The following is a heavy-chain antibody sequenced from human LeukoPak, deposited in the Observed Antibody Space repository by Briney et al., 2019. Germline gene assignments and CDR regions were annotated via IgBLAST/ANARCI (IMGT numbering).Heavy chain of an antibody. Sequence: RGSLRLSCSASGFTFSSNAMSWCRQAPGRGLVWVSAIGGNGGTRYYAVSVKGRFTISRDNSKYTLYLQMDSLRADDTALYYCAKEQGWFGECSTYWGQGTLVTVSS. D-gene: IGHD3-10*01. V-gene: IGHV3-23*01. CDR1: GFTFSSNA. CDR2: IGGNGGTR. CDR3: AKEQGWFGECSTY. J-gene: IGHJ4*02.